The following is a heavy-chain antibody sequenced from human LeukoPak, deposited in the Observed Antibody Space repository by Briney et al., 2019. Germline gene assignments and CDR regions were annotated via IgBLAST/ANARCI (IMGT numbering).Heavy chain of an antibody. Sequence: EASVKVSCKASGYTFTGYYMHWVRQAPGQGLEWMGWINPNSGGTNYAQKFQGRVTMTRDTSISTAYMELSRLRSDDTAVYYCATLEMATTGFDYWGQGTLVTVSS. CDR1: GYTFTGYY. CDR3: ATLEMATTGFDY. D-gene: IGHD5-24*01. J-gene: IGHJ4*02. V-gene: IGHV1-2*02. CDR2: INPNSGGT.